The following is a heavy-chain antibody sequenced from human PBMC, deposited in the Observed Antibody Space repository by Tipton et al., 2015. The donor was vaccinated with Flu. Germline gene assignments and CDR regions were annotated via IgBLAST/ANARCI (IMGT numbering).Heavy chain of an antibody. Sequence: LRLSCTVSGGSISSYYWSWIRQPAGKGLEWIGRIYTSGSTNYNPSLKSRVTMSVDTSKNQFSLKLSSVTAADTAVYYCARDVHKSAGHYGMDVWGQGTTVTVSS. D-gene: IGHD3-10*02. V-gene: IGHV4-4*07. J-gene: IGHJ6*02. CDR3: ARDVHKSAGHYGMDV. CDR1: GGSISSYY. CDR2: IYTSGST.